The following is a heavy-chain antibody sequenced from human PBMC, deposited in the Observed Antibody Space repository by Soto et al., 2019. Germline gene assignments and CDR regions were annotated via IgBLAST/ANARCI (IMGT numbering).Heavy chain of an antibody. V-gene: IGHV2-5*01. CDR2: IYWNDDK. J-gene: IGHJ6*02. Sequence: SGPTPVNHTPTLTQTCTLSGFPLSTSGVGVGWIRQPPGKALEWLALIYWNDDKRYSPSLKTRLTITKDTSKNQVVLTMTNMDPVDTATYYCALRRLGDSSYGMDVWGRGST. D-gene: IGHD2-15*01. CDR1: GFPLSTSGVG. CDR3: ALRRLGDSSYGMDV.